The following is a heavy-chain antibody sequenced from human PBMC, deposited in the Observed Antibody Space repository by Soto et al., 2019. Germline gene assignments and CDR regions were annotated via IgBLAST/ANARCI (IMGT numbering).Heavy chain of an antibody. CDR2: IKQDGSKK. J-gene: IGHJ3*02. D-gene: IGHD2-15*01. CDR3: ARGRCSGGSCYPDDALDI. Sequence: EVQLVESGGGFVQPGGSLRLSCAASGFAFSAYWMSWVRQAPGKGLEWVANIKQDGSKKYYVDSVEGRFTFSRDNAKNSLYLQMNSLRAEDTAVYYCARGRCSGGSCYPDDALDIWGQGTMVTVSS. V-gene: IGHV3-7*01. CDR1: GFAFSAYW.